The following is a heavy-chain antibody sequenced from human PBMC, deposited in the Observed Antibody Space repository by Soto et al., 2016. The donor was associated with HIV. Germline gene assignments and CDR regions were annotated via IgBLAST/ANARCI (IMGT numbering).Heavy chain of an antibody. CDR3: ARDTNEAIFGVISIAGGLLDI. CDR1: GGSISSGSYY. CDR2: IYISGTT. Sequence: QVQLQESGPGLVKPSQTLSLTCTVSGGSISSGSYYWSWIRQPAGKGLEWIGRIYISGTTNYNPSLKSRVTISVDTSKNQFFLKLSSVTAADTAVYYCARDTNEAIFGVISIAGGLLDIWGQGTSGHRL. V-gene: IGHV4-61*02. D-gene: IGHD3-3*01. J-gene: IGHJ3*02.